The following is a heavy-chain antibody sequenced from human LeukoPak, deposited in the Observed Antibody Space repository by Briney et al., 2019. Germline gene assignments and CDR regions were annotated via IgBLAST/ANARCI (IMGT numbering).Heavy chain of an antibody. Sequence: GGSLRLSCAASGFTFSTYAMSWVRQAPGKGLEWVSSISGSGDSTYYVNSVKGRFTISRDNSKNTVYLQMNSLRAEGTAIYYCAEDVVVIVAAKPGIWGQGTLVTVSS. D-gene: IGHD2-15*01. CDR2: ISGSGDST. J-gene: IGHJ4*02. CDR1: GFTFSTYA. CDR3: AEDVVVIVAAKPGI. V-gene: IGHV3-23*01.